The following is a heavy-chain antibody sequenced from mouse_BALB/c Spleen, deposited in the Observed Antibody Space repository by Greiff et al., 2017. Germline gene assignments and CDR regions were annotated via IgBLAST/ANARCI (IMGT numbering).Heavy chain of an antibody. CDR3: ARYSSGYLGY. D-gene: IGHD3-1*01. CDR1: GYAFTNYL. CDR2: INPGSGGT. Sequence: VQLQQSGAELVRPGTSVKVSCKASGYAFTNYLIEWVKQRPGQGLEWIGVINPGSGGTNYNEKFKGKATLTADKSSSTADMQLSSLTSDDSAVYFFARYSSGYLGYWGQGASRTVSS. V-gene: IGHV1-54*01. J-gene: IGHJ2*02.